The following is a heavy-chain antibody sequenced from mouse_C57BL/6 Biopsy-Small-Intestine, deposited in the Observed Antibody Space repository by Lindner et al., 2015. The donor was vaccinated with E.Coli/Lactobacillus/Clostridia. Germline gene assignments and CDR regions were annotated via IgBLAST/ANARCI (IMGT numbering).Heavy chain of an antibody. CDR3: TREQQQLGFDS. CDR2: INPNSGGT. J-gene: IGHJ4*01. D-gene: IGHD4-1*01. CDR1: GNTFTGYY. Sequence: SVKVSCKASGNTFTGYYIHWVRQAPGQGLEWMGRINPNSGGTNSAQKFQGRVTMTRDTSISTVYMELSRLRSDDTAMYYCTREQQQLGFDSWGQGTLVTVSS. V-gene: IGHV1-53*01.